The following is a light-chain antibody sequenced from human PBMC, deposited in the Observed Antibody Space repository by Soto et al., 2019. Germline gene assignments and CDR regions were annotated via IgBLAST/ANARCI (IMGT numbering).Light chain of an antibody. CDR2: GAS. CDR3: QQYSRPPLT. CDR1: QSVSSSY. V-gene: IGKV3-20*01. Sequence: EIVLTQSPGTLSLSPGERATLSCRASQSVSSSYLAWYQQKPGQAPRLVIYGASSRAPGIPDRFSASGSGTDFTLTISRLEPEDFAVYYCQQYSRPPLTFGQGTKVDIK. J-gene: IGKJ1*01.